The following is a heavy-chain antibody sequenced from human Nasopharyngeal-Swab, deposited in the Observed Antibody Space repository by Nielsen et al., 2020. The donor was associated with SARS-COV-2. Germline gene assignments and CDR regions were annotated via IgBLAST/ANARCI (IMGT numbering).Heavy chain of an antibody. D-gene: IGHD1-1*01. J-gene: IGHJ6*02. CDR3: ARGNWNDYYYGMDV. CDR2: IWYDGSNK. V-gene: IGHV3-33*01. CDR1: GFTFISYG. Sequence: GASVRLSCAASGFTFISYGMHWVRQVPGKGLEWVAVIWYDGSNKYYADSVKGRFTISRDNSKNTLYLQMNSLRAEDTAVYYCARGNWNDYYYGMDVWGQGTTVTSP.